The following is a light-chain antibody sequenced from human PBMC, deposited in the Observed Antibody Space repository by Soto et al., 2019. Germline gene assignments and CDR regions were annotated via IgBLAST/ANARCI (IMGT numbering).Light chain of an antibody. CDR3: QQYGSSPMYT. CDR2: GAS. V-gene: IGKV3-20*01. CDR1: QSVSSSY. J-gene: IGKJ2*01. Sequence: EIVLTQSPGTLSLSPGERATLSCRASQSVSSSYLAWYQQKPGQAPRLLIYGASSRATGIPDTFSGGASGTDLTLINIRLEPEDFGVYYCQQYGSSPMYTFGQGTKLEI.